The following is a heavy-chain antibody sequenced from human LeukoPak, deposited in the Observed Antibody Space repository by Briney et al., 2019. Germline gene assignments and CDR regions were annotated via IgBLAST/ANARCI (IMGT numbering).Heavy chain of an antibody. V-gene: IGHV3-48*02. CDR1: GFTFSRYS. D-gene: IGHD5-12*01. CDR3: ARDGGFSGYDFAY. Sequence: GGSLRLSCAASGFTFSRYSMNWVLQAPGKGLQWVSFISSSSSTIYYADSVKGRFTISRDNAKNSLYLQLNSLRDEDTAVYYCARDGGFSGYDFAYWGQGTLVTVSS. CDR2: ISSSSSTI. J-gene: IGHJ4*02.